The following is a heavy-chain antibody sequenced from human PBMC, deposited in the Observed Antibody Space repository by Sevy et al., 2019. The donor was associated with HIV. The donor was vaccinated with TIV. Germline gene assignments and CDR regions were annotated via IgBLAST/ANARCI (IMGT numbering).Heavy chain of an antibody. Sequence: GVSLRLSCTASRFTFGDYCMSWVRQAPGKGLEWVAFLKSDVYGGTVDHAASVRGRFVISRDDSKTIAYLQMNDLKTEDTGVYYCTRWKAAQSIFDYWGQGALVTVSS. CDR3: TRWKAAQSIFDY. CDR2: LKSDVYGGTV. J-gene: IGHJ4*02. V-gene: IGHV3-49*04. CDR1: RFTFGDYC. D-gene: IGHD6-13*01.